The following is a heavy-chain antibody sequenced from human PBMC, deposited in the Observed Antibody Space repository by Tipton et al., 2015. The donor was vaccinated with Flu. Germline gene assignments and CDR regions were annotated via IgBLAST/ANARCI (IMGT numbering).Heavy chain of an antibody. CDR2: IFYSGSS. CDR1: GGSISSRSYY. CDR3: ARRNRSRDGSTYSAGGTDY. J-gene: IGHJ4*02. Sequence: GLVKPSETLFLTCTVSGGSISSRSYYWDWIRQPPGKGLDWIGRIFYSGSSYYNPSLKSRATLSVDTSKNQFSLKLSSVSAADTAVYYGARRNRSRDGSTYSAGGTDYWGQGPLVPVSS. V-gene: IGHV4-39*01. D-gene: IGHD5-24*01.